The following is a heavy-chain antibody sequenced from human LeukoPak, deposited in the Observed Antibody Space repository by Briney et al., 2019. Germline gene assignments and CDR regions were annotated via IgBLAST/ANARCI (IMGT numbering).Heavy chain of an antibody. J-gene: IGHJ6*03. CDR1: GGSFSGYY. V-gene: IGHV4-34*01. D-gene: IGHD2-2*01. Sequence: SETLSLTCAVYGGSFSGYYWSWIRQPPGKGLEWIGEINHSGSTNYNPSLKSRVTISVEKSKNQFSLKLSSVTAADTTVYYCARQNFYRYCRSTSCYRPYYYYYMDVWGKGTTVTISS. CDR2: INHSGST. CDR3: ARQNFYRYCRSTSCYRPYYYYYMDV.